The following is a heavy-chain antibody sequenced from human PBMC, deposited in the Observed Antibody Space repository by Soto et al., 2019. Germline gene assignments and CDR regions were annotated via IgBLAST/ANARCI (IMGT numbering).Heavy chain of an antibody. CDR2: INSDGSST. V-gene: IGHV3-74*01. CDR1: GFTFSSYW. CDR3: ARVYCSGGGCYQLDY. J-gene: IGHJ4*02. Sequence: EVQLVESGGGLVQPGGSLRLSCAASGFTFSSYWMHWVRQAPGKGLVWVSRINSDGSSTSYADSVKGRFTISRDNAKNTLYLQMNSLRAEDTAVYYCARVYCSGGGCYQLDYWGQGTLVTVSS. D-gene: IGHD2-15*01.